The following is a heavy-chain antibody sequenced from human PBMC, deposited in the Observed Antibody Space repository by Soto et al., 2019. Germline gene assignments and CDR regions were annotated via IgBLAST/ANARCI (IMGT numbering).Heavy chain of an antibody. CDR2: MNPQTGNT. D-gene: IGHD6-6*01. Sequence: QVQLVQSGSEGKEPGASMKISCQASGYTFTRYDITWVRQATGQGLEWMGWMNPQTGNTAYAEKFQGRVTITTSTTINTAYMELSGLRSEDTAVYYCARLSEESSSSNYYYFYMDVWGKGSTVTVSS. V-gene: IGHV1-8*03. CDR1: GYTFTRYD. CDR3: ARLSEESSSSNYYYFYMDV. J-gene: IGHJ6*03.